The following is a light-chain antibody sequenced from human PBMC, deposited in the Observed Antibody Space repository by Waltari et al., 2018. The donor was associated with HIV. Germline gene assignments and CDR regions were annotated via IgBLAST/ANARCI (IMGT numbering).Light chain of an antibody. V-gene: IGLV3-1*01. CDR1: ELGTVY. CDR3: QGWLSGTAV. CDR2: EYP. J-gene: IGLJ3*02. Sequence: SYELIQPPSVSVSPGQTATITCSGDELGTVYASWYQQKPGQSPLLIIYEYPRRPSGIPERFSGSSSGNTATLTISGTQPLDEADYYCQGWLSGTAVFGGGTTLTVL.